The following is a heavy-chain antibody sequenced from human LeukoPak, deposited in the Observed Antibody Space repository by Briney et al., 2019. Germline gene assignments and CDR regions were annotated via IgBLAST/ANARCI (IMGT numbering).Heavy chain of an antibody. J-gene: IGHJ6*03. CDR1: GGTFSSYA. D-gene: IGHD6-13*01. Sequence: GASVKVSCKASGGTFSSYAISWVRQAPGQGLEWMGGIIPIFGTANYAQKFQGRVTITTDESTSTAYMELSSLRSEDTAVYYCARNPSSSWYNYYYYMDVWGKGTTVTVSS. CDR3: ARNPSSSWYNYYYYMDV. CDR2: IIPIFGTA. V-gene: IGHV1-69*05.